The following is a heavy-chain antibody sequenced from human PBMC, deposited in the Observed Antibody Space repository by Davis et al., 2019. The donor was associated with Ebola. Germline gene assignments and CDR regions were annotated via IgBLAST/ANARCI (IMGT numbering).Heavy chain of an antibody. D-gene: IGHD2-8*02. CDR2: IYTGDSDT. J-gene: IGHJ3*02. V-gene: IGHV5-51*01. CDR1: GNSFASHW. CDR3: ASLRRTITGMDDSFDI. Sequence: KVSCKDSGNSFASHWIGWVRQMPGKGLEWMGIIYTGDSDTRYSPSFRSQVTISADKSTKTAFLQWSSLKASDTAMYYCASLRRTITGMDDSFDIWGQGTMVTVSS.